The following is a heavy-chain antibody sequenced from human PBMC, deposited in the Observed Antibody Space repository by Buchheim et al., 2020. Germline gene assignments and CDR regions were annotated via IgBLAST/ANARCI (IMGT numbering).Heavy chain of an antibody. V-gene: IGHV3-30*04. CDR3: ARVEAASGYYDILTGYYNAGVFDY. CDR2: ISYDGSNK. Sequence: QVQLVESGGGVVQPGRSLRLSCAASGFTFSSYAMHWVRQAPGKGLEWVAVISYDGSNKYYADSVKGRFTISRDNSKNTLYLQMNSLRAEDTAVYYCARVEAASGYYDILTGYYNAGVFDYWGHGTL. J-gene: IGHJ4*01. CDR1: GFTFSSYA. D-gene: IGHD3-9*01.